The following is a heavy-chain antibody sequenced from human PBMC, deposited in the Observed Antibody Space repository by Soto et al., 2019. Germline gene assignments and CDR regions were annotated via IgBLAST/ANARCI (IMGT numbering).Heavy chain of an antibody. CDR3: ARAITMVRGLPSWFDP. Sequence: SETLSLTCTVSGGSVSSGSYYWSWIRQPPGKGLEWIGYIYYSGSTNYNPSLKSRVTISVDTSKNQFSLKLSSVTAADTAVYYCARAITMVRGLPSWFDPWGPGTLVTVSS. CDR2: IYYSGST. J-gene: IGHJ5*02. V-gene: IGHV4-61*01. D-gene: IGHD3-10*01. CDR1: GGSVSSGSYY.